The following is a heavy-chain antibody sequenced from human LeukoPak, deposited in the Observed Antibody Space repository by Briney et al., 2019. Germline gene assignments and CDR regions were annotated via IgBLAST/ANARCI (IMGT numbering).Heavy chain of an antibody. CDR3: VRQRGVGSWSFDY. Sequence: SETLSLTCTVSGGSISSGHYWWGWIRQPPGKGLDWIGGMYSGNTHYNPSLQSRVTVSVDTSKNQFSLKLTSVTAADTAVYYCVRQRGVGSWSFDYWGQGNLVTVSS. CDR1: GGSISSGHYW. J-gene: IGHJ4*02. V-gene: IGHV4-39*01. D-gene: IGHD2-15*01. CDR2: MYSGNT.